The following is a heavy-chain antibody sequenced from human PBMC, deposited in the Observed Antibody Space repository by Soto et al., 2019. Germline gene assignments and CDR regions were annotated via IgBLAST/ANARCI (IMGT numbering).Heavy chain of an antibody. CDR1: GFTFSSVA. J-gene: IGHJ4*02. CDR2: ITDSGGST. D-gene: IGHD1-1*01. Sequence: LRLSCAASGFTFSSVAMAWVRQAPGKGLEWVSSITDSGGSTDYADSVKGRFTISRDNSRNTLYLQMNSLRADDTAVYYCAKLYWNPRYFDYWGQGTRVTVSS. V-gene: IGHV3-23*01. CDR3: AKLYWNPRYFDY.